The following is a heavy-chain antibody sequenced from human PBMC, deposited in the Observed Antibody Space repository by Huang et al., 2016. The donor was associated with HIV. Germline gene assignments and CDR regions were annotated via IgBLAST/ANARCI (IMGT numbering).Heavy chain of an antibody. CDR2: TSPILGAA. Sequence: QVQLVQSGAEVKKPGSSVKVSCKASGDAFNKYTISWLRQAPGQGLEGMGGTSPILGAANYAQKCQGRITITADESTSTAYMELSSLRSDDTAVYYCARGETGDPLFVYWGQGTLVTVSS. CDR1: GDAFNKYT. J-gene: IGHJ4*02. CDR3: ARGETGDPLFVY. D-gene: IGHD7-27*01. V-gene: IGHV1-69*12.